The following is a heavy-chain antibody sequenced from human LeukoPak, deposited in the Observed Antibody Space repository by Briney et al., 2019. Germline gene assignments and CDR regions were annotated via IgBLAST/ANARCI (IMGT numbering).Heavy chain of an antibody. Sequence: GGSLRLSCAASGFTFSRHWMSWVRQAPGKGLEWVANVKKDGSAKYYVDSVKGRFTISRDNAKNSLFLQMNSLRAEDTAVYFCARMFEFWGQGTLVTVSS. CDR2: VKKDGSAK. CDR3: ARMFEF. J-gene: IGHJ4*02. CDR1: GFTFSRHW. V-gene: IGHV3-7*02.